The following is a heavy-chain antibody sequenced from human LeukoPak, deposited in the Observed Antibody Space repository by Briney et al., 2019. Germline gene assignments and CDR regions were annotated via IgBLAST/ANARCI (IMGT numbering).Heavy chain of an antibody. CDR3: ARLLVSYDYVWGSYRTGRRFDP. CDR1: GGSFSGYY. V-gene: IGHV4-34*01. CDR2: INHSGTT. J-gene: IGHJ5*02. D-gene: IGHD3-16*02. Sequence: PSETLSLTGAVYGGSFSGYYWSWIRQPPGKGLKWIGEINHSGTTNYNPSLKSRVTISVDTSKNQFSLKLSSVTAADTAVYYCARLLVSYDYVWGSYRTGRRFDPWGQGTLVTVSS.